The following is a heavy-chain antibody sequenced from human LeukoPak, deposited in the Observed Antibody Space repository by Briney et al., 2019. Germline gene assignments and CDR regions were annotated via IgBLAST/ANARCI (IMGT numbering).Heavy chain of an antibody. CDR2: INPNSGDT. CDR3: ARGYSYGYNDAFDI. CDR1: GYTFTGYY. Sequence: ASVKVSCKASGYTFTGYYIHWMRQAPGQGLEWMGWINPNSGDTGYAQKFQGRVTMTRNTSISTAYMELSSLRSEDTAVYYCARGYSYGYNDAFDIWGQGTMVTVSS. J-gene: IGHJ3*02. V-gene: IGHV1-8*02. D-gene: IGHD5-18*01.